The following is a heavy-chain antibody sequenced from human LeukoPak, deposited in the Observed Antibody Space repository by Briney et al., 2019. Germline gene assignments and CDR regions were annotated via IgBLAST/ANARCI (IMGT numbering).Heavy chain of an antibody. J-gene: IGHJ6*02. CDR3: ARDHGMAYYDILTGYGSYGMDV. CDR1: GGSISSYY. D-gene: IGHD3-9*01. Sequence: SETLSLTCTVSGGSISSYYWSWIRQPPGKGLEWIGYIYYSGSTNYNPSLKSRVTISVDTSKNQFSLKLSSVTAADTAVYYCARDHGMAYYDILTGYGSYGMDVWGQGTTVNVSS. CDR2: IYYSGST. V-gene: IGHV4-59*01.